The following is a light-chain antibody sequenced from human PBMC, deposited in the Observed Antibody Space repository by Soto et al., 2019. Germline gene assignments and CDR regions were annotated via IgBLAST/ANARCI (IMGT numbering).Light chain of an antibody. CDR3: MQGTHWPPT. CDR2: GAS. Sequence: VVMTQSPLSLPVTLGQPASISCRSSQSLVYSDGNAYLNWFQQRPGQSPRRLIYGASNRDSGVPDRCSGSGSGTDFALHISRVEAEDVAVYYCMQGTHWPPTFGRGTRVEIK. J-gene: IGKJ1*01. V-gene: IGKV2-30*01. CDR1: QSLVYSDGNAY.